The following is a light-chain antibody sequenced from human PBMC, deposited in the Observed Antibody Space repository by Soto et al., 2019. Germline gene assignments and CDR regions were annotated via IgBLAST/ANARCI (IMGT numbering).Light chain of an antibody. CDR2: TAS. V-gene: IGKV1-17*01. Sequence: DIQMTQSPSSLSASVGDRVTITCRASQSISSHLNWYQQKPGKAPKLLIHTASSLQSGVPSRFSGSGSGTEFTLTISSLQPEDFATYYCLQHNSYPLTFSPGTKVD. CDR1: QSISSH. CDR3: LQHNSYPLT. J-gene: IGKJ3*01.